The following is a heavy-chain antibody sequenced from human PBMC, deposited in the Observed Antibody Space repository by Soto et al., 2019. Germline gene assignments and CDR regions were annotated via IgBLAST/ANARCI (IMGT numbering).Heavy chain of an antibody. J-gene: IGHJ3*01. CDR2: INQSGST. CDR3: ARGECSGGNCYFFDL. V-gene: IGHV4-34*01. CDR1: GGSFSGYH. D-gene: IGHD2-15*01. Sequence: SETLSLTCAVYGGSFSGYHWSWIRQPPGKGLEWIGDINQSGSTNYNPSLKSRVTRSLDTSKNHFSLRLNSLTAADTAVYYCARGECSGGNCYFFDLWGQGTMVTVSS.